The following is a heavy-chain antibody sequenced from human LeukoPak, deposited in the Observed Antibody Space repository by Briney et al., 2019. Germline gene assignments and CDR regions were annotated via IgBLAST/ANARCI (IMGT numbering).Heavy chain of an antibody. J-gene: IGHJ3*02. Sequence: PGRSLRLSCAASGFTFDDYAMHWVRQAPGKGLEWVSGISWNSGSIGYADSVKGRFTISRDNAKNSLYLQMNSLRAEDTALYYCAKAHYYDSSGYYGAFDIWGQGTMVTVSS. CDR2: ISWNSGSI. CDR1: GFTFDDYA. D-gene: IGHD3-22*01. V-gene: IGHV3-9*01. CDR3: AKAHYYDSSGYYGAFDI.